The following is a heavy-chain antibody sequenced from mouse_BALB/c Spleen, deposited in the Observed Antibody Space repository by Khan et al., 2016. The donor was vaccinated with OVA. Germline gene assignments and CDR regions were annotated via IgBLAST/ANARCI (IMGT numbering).Heavy chain of an antibody. Sequence: VQLKESGPGLVKPSQSLSLTCTVTGYSITSGYGWNWIRQFSGNKLEWMGYISYSGSTNYNPSLKSRISITRDTSKNQFFLQLNSVTTKDTATYYWARTARIKYWGQGTTLTVSS. CDR1: GYSITSGYG. CDR2: ISYSGST. V-gene: IGHV3-2*02. CDR3: ARTARIKY. D-gene: IGHD1-2*01. J-gene: IGHJ2*01.